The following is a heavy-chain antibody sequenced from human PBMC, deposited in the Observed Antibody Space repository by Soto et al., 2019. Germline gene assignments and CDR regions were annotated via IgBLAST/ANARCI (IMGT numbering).Heavy chain of an antibody. Sequence: EVQLVESGGGVVRPGGSLRLSCAASGFTFDAYGMSWVRQAPGKGLEWVSGLNWNGGSTGYADSVKGRFTISRDNAKNSLYLQMDSLRAEDTALYHCATYPPGYCSSTSCKSPYCYMDVWGKGTTVTVSS. CDR1: GFTFDAYG. D-gene: IGHD2-2*01. CDR3: ATYPPGYCSSTSCKSPYCYMDV. J-gene: IGHJ6*03. CDR2: LNWNGGST. V-gene: IGHV3-20*01.